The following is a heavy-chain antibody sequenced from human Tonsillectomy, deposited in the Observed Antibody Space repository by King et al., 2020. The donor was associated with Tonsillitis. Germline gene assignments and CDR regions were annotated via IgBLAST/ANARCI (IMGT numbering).Heavy chain of an antibody. CDR1: GFTFKRFG. CDR2: ISHDGSSQ. D-gene: IGHD5-12*01. Sequence: VQLVESGGGVVEPGRSLRLSCAASGFTFKRFGIHWVRQAPGKGLDWVALISHDGSSQYYADSVKGRFTISRDNSKDTLYLQMSSLRVDDTAIYYCARETESCTYFQYSGVMDVWGQGTTVIVSS. V-gene: IGHV3-30*04. J-gene: IGHJ6*02. CDR3: ARETESCTYFQYSGVMDV.